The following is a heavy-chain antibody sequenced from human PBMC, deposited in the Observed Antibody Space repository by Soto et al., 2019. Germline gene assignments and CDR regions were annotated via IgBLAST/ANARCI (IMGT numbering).Heavy chain of an antibody. CDR1: GHTFSDYG. CDR2: ISTYNGNT. D-gene: IGHD3-16*01. CDR3: ARDSHYVWGSYGYTPYY. Sequence: QVQLVQSGAEVKEPGASVTVSCKASGHTFSDYGISWVRQAPGQGLEWMGWISTYNGNTDYAQKLQDRVTMTTDTSSCTVYLVQRSLLSDQTPAYFCARDSHYVWGSYGYTPYYWGQGTLVTVSS. J-gene: IGHJ4*02. V-gene: IGHV1-18*01.